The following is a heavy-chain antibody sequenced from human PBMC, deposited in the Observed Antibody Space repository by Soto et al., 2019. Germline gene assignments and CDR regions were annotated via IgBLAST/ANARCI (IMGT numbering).Heavy chain of an antibody. V-gene: IGHV1-2*02. J-gene: IGHJ6*01. D-gene: IGHD6-19*01. CDR1: GDTFTDDY. CDR3: ARDKSPSSGWPGMDV. CDR2: INPNSGGT. Sequence: CQDSGDTFTDDYRHWVRHAHGQGLEWMGWINPNSGGTNYAQKFQGRVTMTRDTSISTAYMELNRLRSDDTAVYYCARDKSPSSGWPGMDVCGQRTTVTGSS.